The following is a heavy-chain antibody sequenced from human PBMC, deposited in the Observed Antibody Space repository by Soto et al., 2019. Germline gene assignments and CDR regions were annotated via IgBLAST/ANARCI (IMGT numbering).Heavy chain of an antibody. CDR2: ISDSGATT. V-gene: IGHV3-23*01. J-gene: IGHJ4*02. CDR1: GFSFRDFV. D-gene: IGHD2-2*01. CDR3: ARDFCPVPTCYDL. Sequence: EVQLLESGGGVVQPGGSLRLSCVASGFSFRDFVMSWVRQAPGKGLEWVVGISDSGATTYYADSVRGRFTISRDNSRNKVFLQLNSLRAEDTAVYYCARDFCPVPTCYDLWGQGVLVTVSS.